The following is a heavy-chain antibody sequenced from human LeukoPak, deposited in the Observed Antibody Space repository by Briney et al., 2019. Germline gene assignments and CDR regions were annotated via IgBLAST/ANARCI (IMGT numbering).Heavy chain of an antibody. CDR3: TKGNWGFAFDI. CDR1: GFTFSSYW. D-gene: IGHD7-27*01. V-gene: IGHV3-9*03. J-gene: IGHJ3*02. CDR2: ISWNSDSI. Sequence: GGSLRLSCAASGFTFSSYWMSWVRQTPGKGLEWVSGISWNSDSIGYADSVKGRFTISRDNAKNSLYLQMNSLRPEDMALYYCTKGNWGFAFDIWGQGTMVTVSS.